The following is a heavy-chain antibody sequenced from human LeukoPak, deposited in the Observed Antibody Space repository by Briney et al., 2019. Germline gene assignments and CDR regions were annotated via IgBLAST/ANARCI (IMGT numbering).Heavy chain of an antibody. Sequence: SETLSLTCTVSGGSISSGYYWGWIRQPPGKGLEWIGSINHSGSTYYNPSLKSRVTISVDTSKNQFSLKLSSVTAADTAVYYCARGVVVVVAATGYFDYWGQGTLVTVSS. V-gene: IGHV4-38-2*02. J-gene: IGHJ4*02. CDR3: ARGVVVVVAATGYFDY. CDR1: GGSISSGYY. CDR2: INHSGST. D-gene: IGHD2-15*01.